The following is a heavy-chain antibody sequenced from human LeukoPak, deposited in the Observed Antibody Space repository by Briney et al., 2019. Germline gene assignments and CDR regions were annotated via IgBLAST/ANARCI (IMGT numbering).Heavy chain of an antibody. J-gene: IGHJ4*02. CDR2: ISSSSSYI. V-gene: IGHV3-21*04. CDR3: AKIPYDTNGYIRKLIDD. CDR1: GFPFSSFA. Sequence: GGSLRLSCAASGFPFSSFAMSWVRLAPGQGLEWVSSISSSSSYIYYADSLKGRFTISRDNAKNSLYLQMSSLSAEDTAVYYCAKIPYDTNGYIRKLIDDWGQGTLVTVSS. D-gene: IGHD2-8*01.